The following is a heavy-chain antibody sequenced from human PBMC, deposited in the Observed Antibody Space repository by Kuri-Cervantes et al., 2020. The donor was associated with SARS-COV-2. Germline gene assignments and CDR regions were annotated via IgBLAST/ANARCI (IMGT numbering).Heavy chain of an antibody. Sequence: GGSLRLSCAASGFTFSSHWMHWVRQGPGKGLVWVARIKSDGSSTNYAASVKGRFTISRDNAKNTLYLQMNSLRVEDTAVYYCARFGAAAAVSYYGMDVWGQGTTVTVSS. J-gene: IGHJ6*02. D-gene: IGHD6-13*01. CDR2: IKSDGSST. CDR3: ARFGAAAAVSYYGMDV. CDR1: GFTFSSHW. V-gene: IGHV3-74*01.